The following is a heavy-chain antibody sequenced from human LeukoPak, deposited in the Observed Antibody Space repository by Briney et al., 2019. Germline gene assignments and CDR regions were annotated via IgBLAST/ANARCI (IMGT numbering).Heavy chain of an antibody. CDR1: GFTFSNKS. CDR3: ASSSSLGN. V-gene: IGHV3-48*01. CDR2: ISPSSSTI. D-gene: IGHD6-6*01. Sequence: GGSLRLSCAASGFTFSNKSMNWVRQAPGKGLEWVSYISPSSSTIYYADSVKGRFTISRDNTKNSLSLQMNSLRAEDTAVYYCASSSSLGNWGEGTLVTVSS. J-gene: IGHJ4*02.